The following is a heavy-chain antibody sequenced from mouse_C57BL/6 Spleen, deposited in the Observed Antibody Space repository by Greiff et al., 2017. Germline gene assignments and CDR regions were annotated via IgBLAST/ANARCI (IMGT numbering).Heavy chain of an antibody. Sequence: VQLQQPGAELVKPGASVKLSCKASGYTFTSYWMQWVKQRPGQGLEWIGEIDPSDSYTNYNQKFKGKATLTVDTSSSTAYMQLSSLTSEDSAVYYCARITTGFDYWGQGTTLTVSS. CDR1: GYTFTSYW. J-gene: IGHJ2*01. CDR3: ARITTGFDY. D-gene: IGHD1-1*01. V-gene: IGHV1-50*01. CDR2: IDPSDSYT.